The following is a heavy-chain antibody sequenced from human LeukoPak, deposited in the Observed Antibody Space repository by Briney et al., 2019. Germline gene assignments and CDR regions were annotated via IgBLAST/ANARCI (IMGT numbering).Heavy chain of an antibody. V-gene: IGHV4-31*03. CDR3: AREMDYYDSGGYYLQWFDP. CDR1: GGSISSGGYY. J-gene: IGHJ5*02. CDR2: IYYSGST. D-gene: IGHD3-22*01. Sequence: SQTLSLTCTVSGGSISSGGYYWSWIRQHPGKGLEWIGYIYYSGSTSYNPSLKSRVTISLDTSRNQFSLKLSSVTAADTAVYYCAREMDYYDSGGYYLQWFDPWGQGTLVTVSS.